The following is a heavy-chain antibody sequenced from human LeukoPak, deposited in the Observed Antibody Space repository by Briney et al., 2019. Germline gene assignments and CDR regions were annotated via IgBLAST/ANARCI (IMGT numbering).Heavy chain of an antibody. CDR1: GFTFSGYW. CDR2: IKQDGSET. Sequence: GGSLRLSCAASGFTFSGYWMTWVRQAPGKGLEWVANIKQDGSETYYVDSVKGRLTISRDNARNSLYLQMNSLRAEDTAVYCCARGKGVDYWGQGILVTVSS. CDR3: ARGKGVDY. V-gene: IGHV3-7*01. J-gene: IGHJ4*02.